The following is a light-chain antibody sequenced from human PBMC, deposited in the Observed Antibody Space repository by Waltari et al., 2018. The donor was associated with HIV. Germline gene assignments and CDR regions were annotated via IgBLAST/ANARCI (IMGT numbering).Light chain of an antibody. Sequence: DIKLTPPPPTLTESVGHRVTSTCRASQSVSTWLAWYQQKAGKAPKLLMYKVSSLESEVPARFSGRGSETEFTLTISSVQPDDAATYYCQQYNSYLYSFGQGTKLEIK. CDR1: QSVSTW. V-gene: IGKV1-5*03. CDR2: KVS. J-gene: IGKJ2*03. CDR3: QQYNSYLYS.